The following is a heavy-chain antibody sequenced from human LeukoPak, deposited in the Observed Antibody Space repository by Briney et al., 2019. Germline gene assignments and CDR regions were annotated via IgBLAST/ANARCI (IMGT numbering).Heavy chain of an antibody. CDR2: IYYGST. CDR1: GGSISSYY. J-gene: IGHJ5*02. V-gene: IGHV4-59*08. D-gene: IGHD1-14*01. Sequence: SETLSLTCTVSGGSISSYYWSWIRQPPGKGLEWIGYIYYGSTNYNPSLKSRVTISVDTSKNQFSLKLSSVTAADTAVYYCARQESGTWFDPWGQGTLVTVSS. CDR3: ARQESGTWFDP.